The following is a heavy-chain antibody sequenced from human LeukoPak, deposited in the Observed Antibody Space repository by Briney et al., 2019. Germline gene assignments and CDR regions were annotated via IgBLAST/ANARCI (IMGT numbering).Heavy chain of an antibody. V-gene: IGHV3-23*01. Sequence: GGSLRLSCAASGFTFSSYALSWVRQAPGKGPEWVSAISGSGGSTYYADSVKGRFTISRDNSKNTLYLQMNSLRAEDTAVYYCAKGGSSSWFYFDYWGQGTLVTVPS. CDR3: AKGGSSSWFYFDY. D-gene: IGHD6-13*01. CDR1: GFTFSSYA. J-gene: IGHJ4*02. CDR2: ISGSGGST.